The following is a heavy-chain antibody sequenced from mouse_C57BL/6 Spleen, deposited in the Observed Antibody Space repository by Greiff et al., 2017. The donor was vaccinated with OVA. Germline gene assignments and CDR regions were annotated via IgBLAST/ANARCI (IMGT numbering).Heavy chain of an antibody. CDR1: GYAFSSSW. J-gene: IGHJ3*01. D-gene: IGHD4-1*01. Sequence: VQLQQSGPELVKPGASVKISCKASGYAFSSSWMNWVKQRPGKGLEWIGRIYPGDGDTNYNGKFKGKATLTADKSSSTAYMQLSSLTSEDSAVYFCAITGKGADWGQGTLVTVSA. CDR3: AITGKGAD. V-gene: IGHV1-82*01. CDR2: IYPGDGDT.